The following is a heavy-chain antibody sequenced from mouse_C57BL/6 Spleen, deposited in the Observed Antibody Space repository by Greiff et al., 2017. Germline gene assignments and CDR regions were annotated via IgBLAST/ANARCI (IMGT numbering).Heavy chain of an antibody. D-gene: IGHD2-4*01. CDR3: AKGYDYDPFAY. Sequence: VKLVESGAELARPGASVKLSCKASGYTFTSYGISWVKQRTGQGLEWIGEIYPRSGNTYYNEKFKGKATLAADKSSSTAYMELRSLTSEDSAVYFCAKGYDYDPFAYWGQGTLVTVSA. CDR2: IYPRSGNT. CDR1: GYTFTSYG. V-gene: IGHV1-81*01. J-gene: IGHJ3*01.